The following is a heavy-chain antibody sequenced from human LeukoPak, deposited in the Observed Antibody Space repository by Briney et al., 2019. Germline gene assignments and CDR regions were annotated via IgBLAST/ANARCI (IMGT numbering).Heavy chain of an antibody. Sequence: EASVKVSCMASGGXFSSYAISWVRQAPGQGLEWMRRTIPILGIANYAQKFQGRVTITADKSTSTAYMELSSLRSEDTAVYYCTTVGLSGYYDTNGYYYFDYWGQGTLVTVSS. CDR2: TIPILGIA. J-gene: IGHJ4*02. CDR1: GGXFSSYA. D-gene: IGHD3-22*01. V-gene: IGHV1-69*04. CDR3: TTVGLSGYYDTNGYYYFDY.